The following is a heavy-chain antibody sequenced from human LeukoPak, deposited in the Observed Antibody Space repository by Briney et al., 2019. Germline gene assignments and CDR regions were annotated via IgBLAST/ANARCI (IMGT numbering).Heavy chain of an antibody. D-gene: IGHD6-19*01. CDR1: GDSVSSNTAA. CDR3: ARENSRGRFDY. CDR2: TYYRSKWYN. J-gene: IGHJ4*02. V-gene: IGHV6-1*01. Sequence: SQTLSLTCGLSGDSVSSNTAARNWTRQPPSRGLEWLGRTYYRSKWYNNYAVSVKSRITINSDSSKNQVSLQLNSVSPEDTAIYYCARENSRGRFDYWGQGTLVTVSS.